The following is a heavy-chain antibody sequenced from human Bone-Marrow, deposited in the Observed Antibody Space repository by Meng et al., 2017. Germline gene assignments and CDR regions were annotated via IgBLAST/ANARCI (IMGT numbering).Heavy chain of an antibody. CDR3: VRSHSGFLDY. V-gene: IGHV6-1*01. D-gene: IGHD3-10*01. CDR1: GDSVSSNSAA. CDR2: TYYRSKWSN. J-gene: IGHJ4*02. Sequence: QVQLQQSGPGLGKPSQTLSLTCSISGDSVSSNSAAWNWIRQSPSRGLEWLGRTYYRSKWSNDYALSVRGRITVNPDTSKNQFSLQLNSVTPEDTAVYYCVRSHSGFLDYWDQGTLVTVSS.